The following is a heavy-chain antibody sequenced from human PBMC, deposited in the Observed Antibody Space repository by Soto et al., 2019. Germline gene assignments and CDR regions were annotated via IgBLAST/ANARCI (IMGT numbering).Heavy chain of an antibody. J-gene: IGHJ4*02. Sequence: HPRGSLRLSCAASGFTFSSYAMSWVRQAPGKGLEWVSAISGSGGSTYYADSVKGRFTISRDNSKNTLYLQMNSLRAEDTAVYYCAKDRAAVVVVPAAIPYWGQGTLVTVSS. CDR3: AKDRAAVVVVPAAIPY. D-gene: IGHD2-2*01. V-gene: IGHV3-23*01. CDR2: ISGSGGST. CDR1: GFTFSSYA.